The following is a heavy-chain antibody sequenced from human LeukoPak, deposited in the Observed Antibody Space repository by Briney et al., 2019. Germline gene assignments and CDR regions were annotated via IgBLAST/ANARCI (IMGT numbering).Heavy chain of an antibody. J-gene: IGHJ4*02. V-gene: IGHV3-23*01. CDR3: AKTRGYCSGGSCYQDY. CDR2: ISASTDST. CDR1: GFTFSSYA. Sequence: GGSLRLSCAASGFTFSSYAMSWVRQAPGKGPEWVSTISASTDSTYYADSVKGRFTISRDNSKKTLYLQMSSLRAEDTAVYYCAKTRGYCSGGSCYQDYWGQGTLVTVSS. D-gene: IGHD2-15*01.